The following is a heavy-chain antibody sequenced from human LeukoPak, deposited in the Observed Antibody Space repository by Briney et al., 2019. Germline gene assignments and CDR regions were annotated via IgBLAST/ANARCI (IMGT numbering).Heavy chain of an antibody. CDR2: ISSSSSYT. J-gene: IGHJ4*02. D-gene: IGHD2-15*01. V-gene: IGHV3-11*05. CDR3: ARDIYCSGGSCSGCFDY. Sequence: GGSLRLSCAASGFTFSDYYMSWIRQAPGKGLEWLSYISSSSSYTEYADSVKGRFAISRDTANNSLYLQINRLPAEHTAVYYCARDIYCSGGSCSGCFDYCGQGTLVTVSA. CDR1: GFTFSDYY.